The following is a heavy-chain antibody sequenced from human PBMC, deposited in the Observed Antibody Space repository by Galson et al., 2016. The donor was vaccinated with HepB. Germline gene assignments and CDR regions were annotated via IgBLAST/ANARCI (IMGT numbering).Heavy chain of an antibody. D-gene: IGHD1-1*01. J-gene: IGHJ6*02. V-gene: IGHV6-1*01. CDR1: GDSVSSNSAT. CDR2: TYYRSKWYS. CDR3: ARRTGNGFDV. Sequence: CAISGDSVSSNSATWNWIRLSPSRGLEWLGRTYYRSKWYSDYALSVKSRITTNADTSKSQVSLQLNSVTPEDTAVYYCARRTGNGFDVWGQGAPVTVSS.